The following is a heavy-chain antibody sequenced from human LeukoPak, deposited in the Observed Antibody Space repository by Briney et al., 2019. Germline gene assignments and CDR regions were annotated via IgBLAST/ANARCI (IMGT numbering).Heavy chain of an antibody. Sequence: PSETLSLTCTVSGGSISSSTYYWGWIRQPPGKGLEWIGSIYYSGNTYYNPSLESRVTISVDTSKNQFSLKLASVTAADTAIYYCARDNPARDYYYGMDVWGQGTTVTVSS. CDR2: IYYSGNT. V-gene: IGHV4-39*07. CDR1: GGSISSSTYY. CDR3: ARDNPARDYYYGMDV. J-gene: IGHJ6*02.